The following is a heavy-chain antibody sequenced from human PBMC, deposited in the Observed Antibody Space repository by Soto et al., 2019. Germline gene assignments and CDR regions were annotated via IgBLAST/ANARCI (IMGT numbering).Heavy chain of an antibody. J-gene: IGHJ4*02. CDR3: ARDGVLDY. D-gene: IGHD3-10*01. Sequence: ASVKVSCKASGYTFTSSVIHWVRQPPGQRLEWMGWINAGNGNTKYSQKFQGRVTITRDTSASTAYMELSSLRSEDTAVYYCARDGVLDYWGQGTLVTVSS. V-gene: IGHV1-3*01. CDR2: INAGNGNT. CDR1: GYTFTSSV.